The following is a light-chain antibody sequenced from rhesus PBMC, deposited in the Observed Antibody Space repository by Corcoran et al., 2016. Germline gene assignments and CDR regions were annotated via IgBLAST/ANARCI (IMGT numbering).Light chain of an antibody. V-gene: IGKV4-1*01. CDR2: WAS. CDR3: QQYYSTPWT. CDR1: QSLLYSSNNKNY. J-gene: IGKJ1*01. Sequence: DIVMTQSPDSLAVSLGERVTINCKSSQSLLYSSNNKNYLACYHLKPGRDPKLLLYWASTRDSGVPNRVSGSGSGTDFTLTISGLQPEDVAVYYCQQYYSTPWTFGQGTKVEIK.